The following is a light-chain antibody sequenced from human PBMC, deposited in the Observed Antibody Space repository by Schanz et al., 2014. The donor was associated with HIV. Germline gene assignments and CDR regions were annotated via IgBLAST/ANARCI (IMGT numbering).Light chain of an antibody. CDR2: SNN. J-gene: IGLJ2*01. Sequence: QSVLTQPPSASGTPGQRVTISCSGSSSNIGSNTVNWYQQLPGTAPKLLIYSNNQRPSGVPDRFSGSKSGTSASLAITGLQADDEGDYYCQSYDSSLSGNVVFGGGTKLTVL. CDR1: SSNIGSNT. V-gene: IGLV1-44*01. CDR3: QSYDSSLSGNVV.